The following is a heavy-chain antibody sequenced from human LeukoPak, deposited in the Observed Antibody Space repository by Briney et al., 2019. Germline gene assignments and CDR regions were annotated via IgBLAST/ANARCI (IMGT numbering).Heavy chain of an antibody. Sequence: PGGSLRLSCAASGFTFSSYGMSWVRQAPGKGLEWVSSISSSSSYIYSADSVKGRFTISRDNAKNSLYLQMNSLRVEDTAVYCCARTTVTTGRTNWFDPWGQGTLVTVSS. J-gene: IGHJ5*02. CDR1: GFTFSSYG. CDR2: ISSSSSYI. CDR3: ARTTVTTGRTNWFDP. D-gene: IGHD4-17*01. V-gene: IGHV3-21*01.